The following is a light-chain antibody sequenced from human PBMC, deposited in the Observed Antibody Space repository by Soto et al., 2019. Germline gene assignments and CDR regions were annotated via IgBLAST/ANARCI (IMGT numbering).Light chain of an antibody. CDR1: SNDIGSYDL. CDR2: DVN. J-gene: IGLJ2*01. Sequence: QSALTQPASVSGSPGQPITISCTGTSNDIGSYDLVSWYQQHPGKAPKLIIYDVNKRPSGVSNRFSGSKSGNTASLTISGLQAEDEADYWCYAYGTSNTLAFGGGTKLTVL. CDR3: YAYGTSNTLA. V-gene: IGLV2-23*02.